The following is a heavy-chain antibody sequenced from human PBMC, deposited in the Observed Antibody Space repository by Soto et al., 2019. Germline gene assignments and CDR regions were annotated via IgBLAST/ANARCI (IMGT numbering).Heavy chain of an antibody. CDR2: INAGNGNT. CDR3: AREKDSSSWYSNAFDI. Sequence: QVQLVQSGAEVKKPGGSVKVSCKASGYTFTSYARHWVRQAPGQRLEWMGWINAGNGNTKYSQKFQGRVTITRDTSASTAYMELSSLRSEDTAVYYCAREKDSSSWYSNAFDIWGQGTMVTVSS. CDR1: GYTFTSYA. D-gene: IGHD6-13*01. V-gene: IGHV1-3*01. J-gene: IGHJ3*02.